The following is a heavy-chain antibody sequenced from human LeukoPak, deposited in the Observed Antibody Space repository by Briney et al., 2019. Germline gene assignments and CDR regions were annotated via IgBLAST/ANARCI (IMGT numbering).Heavy chain of an antibody. CDR3: ARRNQLLLPFDY. Sequence: GASVNVSCKASGYTFTNYDFNWMRQATGQGLEWMGWMNPNSGSTGYAQKFQGRVTMTRDTSISTAYMELSSLTSEDTAVYYCARRNQLLLPFDYWGQGTLVTVSS. J-gene: IGHJ4*02. D-gene: IGHD2-2*01. V-gene: IGHV1-8*01. CDR2: MNPNSGST. CDR1: GYTFTNYD.